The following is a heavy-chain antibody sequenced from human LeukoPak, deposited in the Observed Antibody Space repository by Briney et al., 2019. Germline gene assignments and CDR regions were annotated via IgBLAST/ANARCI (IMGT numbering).Heavy chain of an antibody. J-gene: IGHJ4*02. Sequence: SETLSLTCAVYGGSFSGYYWSWIRQPPGKGLERIGEINHSGSTNYNPSLKSRVTISVDTSKNQFSLKLSSVTAADTAVYYCAREAWLRSYFDYWGQGTLVTVSS. CDR1: GGSFSGYY. CDR3: AREAWLRSYFDY. CDR2: INHSGST. V-gene: IGHV4-34*01. D-gene: IGHD5-12*01.